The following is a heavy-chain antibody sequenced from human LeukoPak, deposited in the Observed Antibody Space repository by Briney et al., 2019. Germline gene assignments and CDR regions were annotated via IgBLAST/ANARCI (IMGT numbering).Heavy chain of an antibody. J-gene: IGHJ5*02. V-gene: IGHV6-1*01. CDR1: GDSVSSNSAA. CDR3: ARGSGSYFAVPNWFDP. D-gene: IGHD3-10*01. CDR2: TYYRSKWYN. Sequence: SQTLSLTCAISGDSVSSNSAAWNWIRQSLSRGLEWLGRTYYRSKWYNNYALSVKSRITINPDTSKNQFSLQLNSVTPEDTAVYYCARGSGSYFAVPNWFDPWGQGTLVTVSS.